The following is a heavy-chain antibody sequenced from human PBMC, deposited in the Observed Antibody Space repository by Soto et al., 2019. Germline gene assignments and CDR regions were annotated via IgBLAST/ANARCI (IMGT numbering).Heavy chain of an antibody. D-gene: IGHD3-10*01. J-gene: IGHJ6*02. CDR2: LDGAGGST. CDR3: AAPRDEYGSGVSWFTYGMDI. V-gene: IGHV3-23*01. Sequence: GGSLRLSCLASGFTFSDYAMTWVRHVPGRGLEWVASLDGAGGSTYYADSVRGRFTISRDNSQNTLFLQMRRLTVDDTAIYYCAAPRDEYGSGVSWFTYGMDIWGQGTTVTVSS. CDR1: GFTFSDYA.